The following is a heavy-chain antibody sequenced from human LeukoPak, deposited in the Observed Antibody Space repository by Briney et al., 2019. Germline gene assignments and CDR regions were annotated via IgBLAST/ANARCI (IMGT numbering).Heavy chain of an antibody. CDR2: ISAYNGNT. CDR3: ARIVGATLFDY. Sequence: ASVKVSCKASGYTFTSYGISWVRQAPGQGLEWMGWISAYNGNTNYAQKFQGRVTMTTDTSTSTAYMELSSLRSEDTAVYYCARIVGATLFDYWGQGTLVTVSS. CDR1: GYTFTSYG. D-gene: IGHD1-26*01. V-gene: IGHV1-18*01. J-gene: IGHJ4*02.